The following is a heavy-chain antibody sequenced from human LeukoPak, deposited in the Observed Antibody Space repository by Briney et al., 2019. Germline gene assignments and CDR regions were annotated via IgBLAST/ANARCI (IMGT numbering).Heavy chain of an antibody. CDR2: IYTSGST. V-gene: IGHV4-4*07. D-gene: IGHD3-3*01. CDR1: GGSISSYY. J-gene: IGHJ5*02. Sequence: PSETLSLTCTVSGGSISSYYWNWIRQPAGKGLEWIGRIYTSGSTNYNPSLKSRVTISVDTSKNQFSLKLSSVTAADTAVYYCARDYRSYDFWNGYYTGRGWFDPWGQGTLVTVSS. CDR3: ARDYRSYDFWNGYYTGRGWFDP.